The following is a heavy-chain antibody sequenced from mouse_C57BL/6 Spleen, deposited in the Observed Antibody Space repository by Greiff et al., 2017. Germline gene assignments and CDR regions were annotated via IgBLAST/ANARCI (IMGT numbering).Heavy chain of an antibody. CDR3: ARLGSSDYQYYFDY. V-gene: IGHV1-82*01. Sequence: QVQLQQSGPELVKPGASVKISCKASGYAFSSSWMNWVKQRPGKGLEWIGRIYPGDGDTNYNGKFKGKATLTADKSSSTAYMQLSSLTSEDSAVYFCARLGSSDYQYYFDYWGQGTTLTVSS. D-gene: IGHD3-2*02. CDR2: IYPGDGDT. J-gene: IGHJ2*01. CDR1: GYAFSSSW.